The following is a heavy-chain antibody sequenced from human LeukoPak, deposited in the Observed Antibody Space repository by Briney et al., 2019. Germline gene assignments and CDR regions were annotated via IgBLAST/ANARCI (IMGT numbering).Heavy chain of an antibody. D-gene: IGHD6-19*01. J-gene: IGHJ5*02. CDR2: IYSSGSA. Sequence: KPSETLSLTCTVSGGSIINHYWSWIRQPAGKGLEWIGRIYSSGSANYSPSLKCRVSMSIDTSNNHFSLNLTSVTAADTALYFCARDVRYASGWSTPESWGQGTLVTVSS. CDR1: GGSIINHY. CDR3: ARDVRYASGWSTPES. V-gene: IGHV4-4*07.